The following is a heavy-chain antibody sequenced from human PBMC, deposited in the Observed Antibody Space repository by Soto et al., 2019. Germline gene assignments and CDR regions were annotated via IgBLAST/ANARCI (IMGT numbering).Heavy chain of an antibody. D-gene: IGHD1-7*01. J-gene: IGHJ5*02. CDR1: GYTFTSYY. V-gene: IGHV1-46*03. CDR2: INPSGGST. Sequence: ASVKVSCKASGYTFTSYYMHWVRQAPGQGLEWMGIINPSGGSTSYAQKFQGRVTMTRDTSTSTVYMELSSLRSEDTAVYYCARETAWNYGWFDPWGQGTLVTSPQ. CDR3: ARETAWNYGWFDP.